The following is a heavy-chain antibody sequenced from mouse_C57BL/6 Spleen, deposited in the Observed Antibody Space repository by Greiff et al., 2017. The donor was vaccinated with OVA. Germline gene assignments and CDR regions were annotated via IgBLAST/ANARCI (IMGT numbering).Heavy chain of an antibody. D-gene: IGHD2-3*01. V-gene: IGHV5-9-1*02. J-gene: IGHJ2*01. CDR2: ISSGGDYI. CDR3: TRGVSDGFSYCFDY. CDR1: GFTFSSYA. Sequence: EVMLVESGEGLVKPGGSLKLSCAASGFTFSSYAMSWVRQTPEKRLEWVAYISSGGDYIYYADTVKGRFTISRDNARKTLYLQMSSLMSDDTAMYYCTRGVSDGFSYCFDYWGQGTTLTVSS.